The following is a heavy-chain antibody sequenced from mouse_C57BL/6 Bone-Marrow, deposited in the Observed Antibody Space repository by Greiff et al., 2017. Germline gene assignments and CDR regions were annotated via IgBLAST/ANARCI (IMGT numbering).Heavy chain of an antibody. J-gene: IGHJ4*01. CDR2: IDPSDSYT. V-gene: IGHV1-50*01. D-gene: IGHD1-3*01. CDR1: GYTFTSYW. Sequence: QVQLQQSGAELVKPGASVKLSCKASGYTFTSYWMQWVKQRPGQGLEWIGEIDPSDSYTNYNQKFKGKATLTVDTSSSTAYMQLSSLTSEDSAVYYCARSGYNDAMDYWGQGTSVTVSS. CDR3: ARSGYNDAMDY.